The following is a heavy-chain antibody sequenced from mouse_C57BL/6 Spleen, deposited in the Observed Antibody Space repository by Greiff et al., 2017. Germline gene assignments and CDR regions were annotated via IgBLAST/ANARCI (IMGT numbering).Heavy chain of an antibody. Sequence: VQLQQSGPELVKPGASVKMSCKASGYTFTDYNMHWVKQSHGKSLEWIGYINPNNGGTSYNQKFKGKATLTVNKSSSTAYMELRSLTSEESAVYYCARGDDGDYDAMDYWGQGTSVTVSS. V-gene: IGHV1-22*01. CDR1: GYTFTDYN. D-gene: IGHD2-13*01. J-gene: IGHJ4*01. CDR3: ARGDDGDYDAMDY. CDR2: INPNNGGT.